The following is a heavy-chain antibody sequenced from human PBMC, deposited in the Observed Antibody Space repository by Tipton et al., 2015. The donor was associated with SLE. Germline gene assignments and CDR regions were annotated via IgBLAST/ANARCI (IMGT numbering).Heavy chain of an antibody. J-gene: IGHJ1*01. CDR1: GGSFSGYY. Sequence: LRLSCAVYGGSFSGYYWSWIRQPPGKGLEWIGEINHSGSTNYNPSLKSRVTQSEDTSKNQFSLKLSSVTAADTAVYYCASSELYCSSTSCYKAGQIHHWGQGTLVTVSS. V-gene: IGHV4-34*01. D-gene: IGHD2-2*02. CDR2: INHSGST. CDR3: ASSELYCSSTSCYKAGQIHH.